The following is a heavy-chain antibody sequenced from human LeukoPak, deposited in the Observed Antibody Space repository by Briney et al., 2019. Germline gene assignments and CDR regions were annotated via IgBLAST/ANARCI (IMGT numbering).Heavy chain of an antibody. CDR1: GGSINSHY. D-gene: IGHD6-13*01. Sequence: SETLSLTCTVSGGSINSHYWSWIRQPPGKGLEWIGYVFNGGSTNYNPSLKSRVTMSVDTSRDQFSLRLTTVTAADTAIYYCATRPAGSTWYGVFDYWSQGTLVTVSS. V-gene: IGHV4-59*11. CDR2: VFNGGST. CDR3: ATRPAGSTWYGVFDY. J-gene: IGHJ4*02.